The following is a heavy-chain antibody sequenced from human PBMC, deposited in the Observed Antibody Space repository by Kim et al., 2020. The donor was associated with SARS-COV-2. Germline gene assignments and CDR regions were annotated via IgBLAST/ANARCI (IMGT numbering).Heavy chain of an antibody. CDR2: ISSSSSYI. CDR3: ARVSLRGWFDP. Sequence: GGSLRLSCAASGFTFSSYSMNWVRQAPGKGLEWVSSISSSSSYIYYADSVKGRFTISRDNAKNSLYLQMNSLRAEDTAVYYCARVSLRGWFDPWGQGTLVTVSS. V-gene: IGHV3-21*01. J-gene: IGHJ5*02. CDR1: GFTFSSYS.